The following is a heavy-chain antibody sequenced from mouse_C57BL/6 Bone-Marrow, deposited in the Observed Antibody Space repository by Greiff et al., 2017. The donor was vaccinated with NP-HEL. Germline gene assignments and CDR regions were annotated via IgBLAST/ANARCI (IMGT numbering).Heavy chain of an antibody. Sequence: EVNLVESGGGLVQSGRSLRLSCATSGFTFSDFYMEWVRQAPGKGLEWIAESRNKAHDYTTEYSASGKGRFSVSRDTSPSILYRQMNALRADDTAIYYCARDVDSSGFYAMDYWGQGTSVTVSS. V-gene: IGHV7-1*01. CDR2: SRNKAHDYTT. D-gene: IGHD3-2*02. CDR1: GFTFSDFY. CDR3: ARDVDSSGFYAMDY. J-gene: IGHJ4*01.